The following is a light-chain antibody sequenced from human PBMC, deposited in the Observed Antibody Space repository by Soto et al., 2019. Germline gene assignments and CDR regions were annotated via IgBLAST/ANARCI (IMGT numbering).Light chain of an antibody. Sequence: EIVMTQSPATLSVSPGERATLSCRASQSVSSNLAWYQQKPGQGPRLLIYGASTRATGIPARFSGGGSGTEFTLTISSLQSEDFAVYYCQQYDNWTPLTFGGGTKVEIK. CDR3: QQYDNWTPLT. J-gene: IGKJ4*01. V-gene: IGKV3-15*01. CDR1: QSVSSN. CDR2: GAS.